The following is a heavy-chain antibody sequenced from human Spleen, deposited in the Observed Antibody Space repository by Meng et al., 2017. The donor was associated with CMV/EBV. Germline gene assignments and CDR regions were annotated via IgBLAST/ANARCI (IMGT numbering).Heavy chain of an antibody. CDR1: GFTFSNYW. CDR2: IRQDGREK. V-gene: IGHV3-7*01. D-gene: IGHD3-22*01. Sequence: GESLKISCVASGFTFSNYWMRWVRQAPGEGLEWLATIRQDGREKPYVDSVRGRFTISRGNAKKSLYLEMNSLTVEDTAVYYCAREGFGSGYWFDPWGQGTLVTVSS. J-gene: IGHJ5*02. CDR3: AREGFGSGYWFDP.